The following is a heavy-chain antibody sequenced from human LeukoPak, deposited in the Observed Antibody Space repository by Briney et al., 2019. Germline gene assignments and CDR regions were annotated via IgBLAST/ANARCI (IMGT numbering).Heavy chain of an antibody. J-gene: IGHJ5*02. V-gene: IGHV1-69*06. Sequence: GASVKVSCKASGGTFSSYAISWVRQAPGQGLEWMGGIIPIFGTANYAQKFQGRVTITAGKSTSTAYMELSSLRSEDTAVYYCASSDTQDTTTVTYGWFDPWGQGTLVTVSS. CDR1: GGTFSSYA. CDR2: IIPIFGTA. CDR3: ASSDTQDTTTVTYGWFDP. D-gene: IGHD4-17*01.